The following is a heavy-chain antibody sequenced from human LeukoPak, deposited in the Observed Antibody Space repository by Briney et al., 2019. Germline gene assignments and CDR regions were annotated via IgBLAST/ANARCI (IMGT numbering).Heavy chain of an antibody. J-gene: IGHJ4*02. CDR1: GFTFSSHA. V-gene: IGHV3-7*01. Sequence: GRSLRLSCAVSGFTFSSHAMHWVRQAPGKGPEWVANINLDGSQKYYVDSVKGRFTISRDNAENSLYLQMNSLRAEDTALYYCARKRPNYFDYWGQGTLVTVSS. CDR2: INLDGSQK. CDR3: ARKRPNYFDY.